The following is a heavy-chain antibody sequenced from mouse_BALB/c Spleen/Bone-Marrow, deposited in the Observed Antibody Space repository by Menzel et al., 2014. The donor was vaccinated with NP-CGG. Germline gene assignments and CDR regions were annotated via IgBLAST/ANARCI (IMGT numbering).Heavy chain of an antibody. CDR3: ASYYYGSSGFAY. V-gene: IGHV14-3*02. CDR1: GFNIKDTY. J-gene: IGHJ3*01. Sequence: EVQLVESGAELVKPGASVKLSCTASGFNIKDTYMHWVKQRPEQGLEWIGRIDPANGNTKYDPKFQGKATITADTSSNTAYLQLSSLTSEDTAVYYCASYYYGSSGFAYWSQGTLVTVSA. D-gene: IGHD1-1*01. CDR2: IDPANGNT.